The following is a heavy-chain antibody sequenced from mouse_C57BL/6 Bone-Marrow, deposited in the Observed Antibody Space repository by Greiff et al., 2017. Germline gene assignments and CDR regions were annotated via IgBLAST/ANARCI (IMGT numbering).Heavy chain of an antibody. CDR1: GFTFSDYG. CDR2: ISNLAYSI. J-gene: IGHJ4*01. CDR3: ARPVARGYYAMDY. D-gene: IGHD1-1*01. V-gene: IGHV5-15*01. Sequence: EVQLQESGGGLVQPGGSLKLSCAASGFTFSDYGMAWVRQAPRKGPEWVAFISNLAYSIYYADTVTGRFTISRENAKNTLYLEMSSLRSEDTAMYYCARPVARGYYAMDYWGQGTSVTVSS.